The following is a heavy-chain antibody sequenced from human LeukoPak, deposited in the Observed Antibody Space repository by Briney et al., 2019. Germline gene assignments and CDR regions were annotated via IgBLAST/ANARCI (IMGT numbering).Heavy chain of an antibody. V-gene: IGHV4-34*01. CDR1: GGSFRGYQ. CDR3: ARGDSTGPTKFDP. J-gene: IGHJ5*02. Sequence: SETLSLTCDVHGGSFRGYQWSWIRQPPGKGLEWIGEINDSGSTLYSPSLTSRVTISVDTSKKQFSLRLNSVTPEDTAVYYCARGDSTGPTKFDPWGQGTLVTVSS. CDR2: INDSGST. D-gene: IGHD4-17*01.